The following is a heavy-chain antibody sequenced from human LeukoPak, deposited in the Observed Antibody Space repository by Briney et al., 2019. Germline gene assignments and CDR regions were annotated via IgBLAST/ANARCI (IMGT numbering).Heavy chain of an antibody. Sequence: ASVKVSCKASGYTFTSYGISWVRQAPGQGLEWMGWISAYNGTTNYAQKLQGRVTMTTDTSTSTAYMELRSLRSDDTAVYYCARTDAYYYYMDVWGKGTTVTVSS. CDR2: ISAYNGTT. J-gene: IGHJ6*03. CDR3: ARTDAYYYYMDV. V-gene: IGHV1-18*01. CDR1: GYTFTSYG.